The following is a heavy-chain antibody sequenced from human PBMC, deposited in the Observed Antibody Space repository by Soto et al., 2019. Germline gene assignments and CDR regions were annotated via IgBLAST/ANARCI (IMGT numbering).Heavy chain of an antibody. V-gene: IGHV4-59*01. D-gene: IGHD5-12*01. CDR3: ARCGYRSPLDFDS. CDR2: ISYGGST. Sequence: SETLSLTCSVSGGSIASYYWTWIRQPPGKGLEWIGYISYGGSTNYNPSLERRVTISVDMSKIQFSLRLTTVTAADTAVYYCARCGYRSPLDFDSWCQGTLVTVSS. J-gene: IGHJ4*02. CDR1: GGSIASYY.